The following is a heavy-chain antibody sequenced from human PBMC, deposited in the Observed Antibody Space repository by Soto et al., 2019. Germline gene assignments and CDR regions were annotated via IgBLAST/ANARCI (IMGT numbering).Heavy chain of an antibody. D-gene: IGHD6-6*01. CDR3: ARAGIAARVHAFDI. CDR1: GFTVSSNY. CDR2: IYSGGST. J-gene: IGHJ3*02. V-gene: IGHV3-53*01. Sequence: GGSLRLSCAASGFTVSSNYMSWVRQAPGKGLEWVSVIYSGGSTYYADSVKGRFTISRDNSKNTLYLQMNSLRAEDTAVYYCARAGIAARVHAFDIWGQGTMVTVSS.